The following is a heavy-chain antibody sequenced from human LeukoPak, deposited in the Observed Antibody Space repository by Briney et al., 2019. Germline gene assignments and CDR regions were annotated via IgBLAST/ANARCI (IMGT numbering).Heavy chain of an antibody. J-gene: IGHJ4*02. V-gene: IGHV3-48*01. Sequence: WGSLRLSCAASGFTFNNYNMSWVRQAPGKGLEWVSYISSSGSAIYYADSVKGRFTISRDNAKNSLYVQMNSLRAEDTAVYYCARDVRSRWFSDYWGQGTLVTVSS. CDR2: ISSSGSAI. D-gene: IGHD6-13*01. CDR3: ARDVRSRWFSDY. CDR1: GFTFNNYN.